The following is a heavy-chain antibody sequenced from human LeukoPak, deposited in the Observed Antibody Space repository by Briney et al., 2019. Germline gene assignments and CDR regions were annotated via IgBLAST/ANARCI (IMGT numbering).Heavy chain of an antibody. Sequence: GGSLRLSCAASGFTFSSYGMHWVRQAPGKGLEWVAVIWYDGSNKYYADSVKGRFTISRDNAKDSLYLQMNSLRAEDTAVYYCARETDYYDSSFDYWGQGTLVTVSS. CDR3: ARETDYYDSSFDY. D-gene: IGHD3-22*01. V-gene: IGHV3-33*01. J-gene: IGHJ4*02. CDR2: IWYDGSNK. CDR1: GFTFSSYG.